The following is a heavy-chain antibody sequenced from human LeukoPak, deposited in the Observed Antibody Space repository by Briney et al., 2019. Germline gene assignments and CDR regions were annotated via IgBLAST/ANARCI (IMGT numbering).Heavy chain of an antibody. CDR1: GFTFSSYS. J-gene: IGHJ4*02. V-gene: IGHV3-21*01. Sequence: GGSLRLSCAASGFTFSSYSMNWVRQAPGKGLEWVSSISSSSSYIYYADSVKGRFTISRDNAKNSLYLQMNSLRAEHTAVYYCAREYDIVVVPAANYFDYWGQGTLVTVSS. D-gene: IGHD2-2*01. CDR2: ISSSSSYI. CDR3: AREYDIVVVPAANYFDY.